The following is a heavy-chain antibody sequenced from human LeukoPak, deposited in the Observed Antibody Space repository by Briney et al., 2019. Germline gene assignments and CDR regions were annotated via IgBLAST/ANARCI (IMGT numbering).Heavy chain of an antibody. J-gene: IGHJ4*02. V-gene: IGHV3-48*03. CDR1: GFTFSDYE. CDR3: ARDRPPPDDSRTFDY. D-gene: IGHD3-22*01. Sequence: PGGSLRLSCAASGFTFSDYEMNWGRQAPGKGLEWVSYISSSGSAIYYAGSVRGRFTISRDNAKNSLYLQMNSLRAEDTAVYYCARDRPPPDDSRTFDYWGQGTLVTVSS. CDR2: ISSSGSAI.